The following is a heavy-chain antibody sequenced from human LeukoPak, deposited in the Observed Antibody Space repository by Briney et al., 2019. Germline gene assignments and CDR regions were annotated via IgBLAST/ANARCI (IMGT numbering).Heavy chain of an antibody. Sequence: ASVKVSCKASGYTFTSYGISWVRQAPGQGLEWMGWINPNSGGTNYAQKFQGRVTMTRDTSISTAYMELSRLRSDDTAVYYCAALLRITIFGVVVNDAFDIWGQGTMVTVSS. CDR2: INPNSGGT. D-gene: IGHD3-3*01. CDR3: AALLRITIFGVVVNDAFDI. J-gene: IGHJ3*02. V-gene: IGHV1-2*02. CDR1: GYTFTSYG.